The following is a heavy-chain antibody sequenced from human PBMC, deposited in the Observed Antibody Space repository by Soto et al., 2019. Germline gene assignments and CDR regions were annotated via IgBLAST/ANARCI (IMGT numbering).Heavy chain of an antibody. CDR2: INPKTGST. CDR1: GYTFTDYY. Sequence: ASVKVSCKASGYTFTDYYVHWVRQAPGQGLEWVAWINPKTGSTHYAQKFQGRVTMTRDTSINTAYMEVTSLTSDDTAVHYCARTPESAHHDYWGQGTLVTVSS. D-gene: IGHD6-6*01. J-gene: IGHJ4*02. V-gene: IGHV1-2*02. CDR3: ARTPESAHHDY.